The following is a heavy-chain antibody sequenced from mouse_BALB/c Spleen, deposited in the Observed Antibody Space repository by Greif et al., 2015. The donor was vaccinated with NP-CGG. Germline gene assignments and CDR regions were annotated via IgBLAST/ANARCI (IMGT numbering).Heavy chain of an antibody. CDR3: ARNYYGFAY. CDR2: ISSGSSTI. V-gene: IGHV5-17*02. J-gene: IGHJ3*01. Sequence: EVHLVESGGGLVQPGGSRKLSCAASGFTFSSFGMHWVRQAPEKGLEWVAYISSGSSTIYYADTVKGRFTISRDNPKNTLFLQMTSLRSEDTAMYYCARNYYGFAYWGQGTLVTVSA. CDR1: GFTFSSFG. D-gene: IGHD1-2*01.